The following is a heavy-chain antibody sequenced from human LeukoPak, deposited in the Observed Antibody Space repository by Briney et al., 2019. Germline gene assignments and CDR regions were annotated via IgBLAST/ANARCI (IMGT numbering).Heavy chain of an antibody. CDR2: MYYSGST. J-gene: IGHJ4*02. CDR3: VRQIAYHANLDS. CDR1: GDSISSTTYC. V-gene: IGHV4-39*01. D-gene: IGHD2-21*01. Sequence: SETLSLTCTVSGDSISSTTYCWSWVRQPPGKGLEWIGCMYYSGSTYYSSSLKGRVTISLDTPKNQFSLRLNSVTASDTAVYYCVRQIAYHANLDSWGQGFLVTVSS.